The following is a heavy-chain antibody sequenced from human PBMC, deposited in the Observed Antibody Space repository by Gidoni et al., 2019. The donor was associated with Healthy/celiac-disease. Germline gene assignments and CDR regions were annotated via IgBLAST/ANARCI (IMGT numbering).Heavy chain of an antibody. D-gene: IGHD3-22*01. CDR1: GYTFTGYY. CDR3: ASLKAGSRSGYYY. Sequence: QVQLVQSGAEVKKPGASVKVSCKASGYTFTGYYMHWVRQAPGQGLEWMGWINPNSGDTSISTAYMELSRLRSDDTAVYYCASLKAGSRSGYYYWGQGTLVTVSS. CDR2: INPNSG. J-gene: IGHJ4*02. V-gene: IGHV1-2*02.